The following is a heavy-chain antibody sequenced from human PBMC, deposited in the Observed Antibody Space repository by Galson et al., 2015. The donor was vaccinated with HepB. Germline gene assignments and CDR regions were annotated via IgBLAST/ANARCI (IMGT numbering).Heavy chain of an antibody. V-gene: IGHV1-2*02. Sequence: SVKVSCKASGYTFTGHCIHWVRQAPGQGLEWVGWINPHSGGTNYAQKFQGRVTMTRDTSISTAYMELSRLKSDDTAVYYCARDAAFHFDIRRGDFDYWGQGTLVTVSS. J-gene: IGHJ4*02. CDR1: GYTFTGHC. D-gene: IGHD3-9*01. CDR3: ARDAAFHFDIRRGDFDY. CDR2: INPHSGGT.